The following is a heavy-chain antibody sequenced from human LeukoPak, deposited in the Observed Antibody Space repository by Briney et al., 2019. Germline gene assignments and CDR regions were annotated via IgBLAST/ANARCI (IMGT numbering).Heavy chain of an antibody. Sequence: PGGSLRLSCAASGFDFSTYAINWVRQAPGKGLEWVSSISTMSNYIFYGDSVKGRFTISRDNAKNSVYLQMNSLRPEDTAVYYCAKDAYCSGGSCYFHYYYYYYMDVWGKGTTVTVSS. V-gene: IGHV3-21*01. CDR1: GFDFSTYA. J-gene: IGHJ6*03. D-gene: IGHD2-15*01. CDR3: AKDAYCSGGSCYFHYYYYYYMDV. CDR2: ISTMSNYI.